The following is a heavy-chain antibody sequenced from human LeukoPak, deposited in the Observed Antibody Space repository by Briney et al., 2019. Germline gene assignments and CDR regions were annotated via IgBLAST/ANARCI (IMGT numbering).Heavy chain of an antibody. CDR3: ARDRRWLLDY. J-gene: IGHJ4*02. Sequence: GGSLRLSCAASGFTVSSNYMSWVRQAPGKGLEWVSYISSSSTIYYADSVKGRFTISRDNAKNSLYLQMNSLRAEDTAVYYCARDRRWLLDYWGQGTLVTVSS. CDR1: GFTVSSNY. D-gene: IGHD5-12*01. V-gene: IGHV3-69-1*01. CDR2: ISSSSTI.